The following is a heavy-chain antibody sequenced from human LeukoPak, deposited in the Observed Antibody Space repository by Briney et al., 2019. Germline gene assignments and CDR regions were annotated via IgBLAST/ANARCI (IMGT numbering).Heavy chain of an antibody. Sequence: GGSLRLSCAAPGFTFSSYAMSWVRQTPGKGLEWVSAISGSGGSTYYADSVKGRFTISRDNAKDSLYLQMNSLRVEDTAVYYCLRGDRRDYWGQGTLVTVSS. V-gene: IGHV3-23*01. J-gene: IGHJ4*02. CDR1: GFTFSSYA. CDR2: ISGSGGST. CDR3: LRGDRRDY.